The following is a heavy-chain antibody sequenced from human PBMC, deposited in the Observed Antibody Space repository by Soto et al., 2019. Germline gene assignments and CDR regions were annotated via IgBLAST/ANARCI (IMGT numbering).Heavy chain of an antibody. J-gene: IGHJ4*02. V-gene: IGHV3-30*03. CDR1: GFSFSDYG. Sequence: QVQLVESGGGVGQPGRSLRLSCAASGFSFSDYGMHWVRQAPGKGLEWVAVISNDGSYTYYADSVKGRFSISRDNYKTTLYLHMNSLRAEDTAVYYCTTPRGRLAADADNWGQGTLVTVSS. CDR2: ISNDGSYT. CDR3: TTPRGRLAADADN.